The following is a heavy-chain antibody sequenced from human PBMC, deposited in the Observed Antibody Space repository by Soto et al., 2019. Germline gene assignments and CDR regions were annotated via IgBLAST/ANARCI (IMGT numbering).Heavy chain of an antibody. V-gene: IGHV4-34*01. CDR1: GGSFSGYY. D-gene: IGHD2-8*01. Sequence: SETLSLTCAVYGGSFSGYYWSWIRQPPGKGLEWIGEINHSGSTNYNPSLKSRVTISVDTSKNQFSLKLSSVTAADTAVYYCARGPTRILYYWGDPGYYGMDVWGQGTTVTVSS. J-gene: IGHJ6*02. CDR2: INHSGST. CDR3: ARGPTRILYYWGDPGYYGMDV.